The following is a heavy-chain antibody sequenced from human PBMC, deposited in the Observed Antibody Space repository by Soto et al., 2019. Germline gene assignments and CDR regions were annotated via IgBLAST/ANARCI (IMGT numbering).Heavy chain of an antibody. V-gene: IGHV1-69*01. Sequence: QVQLVQSGAEVKKPGSSVKVSCKASGGTFSTYTITWVRQAPGQGLEWMGGIIPIFGTANYPQKFQGRVTMTADESTSTAYMEMSSLRSEDTAVYYCARSQDRSCYWNNCFDPWGQGTLVTVSS. CDR3: ARSQDRSCYWNNCFDP. J-gene: IGHJ5*02. CDR1: GGTFSTYT. D-gene: IGHD3-22*01. CDR2: IIPIFGTA.